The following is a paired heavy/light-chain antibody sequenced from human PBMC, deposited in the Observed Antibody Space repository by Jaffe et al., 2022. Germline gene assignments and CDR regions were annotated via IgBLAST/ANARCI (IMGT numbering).Light chain of an antibody. CDR1: QSVSSSY. CDR2: GAS. J-gene: IGKJ1*01. CDR3: QRYGSSSWT. V-gene: IGKV3-20*01. Sequence: EIVLTQSPGTLSLSPGERATLSCRASQSVSSSYLAWYQQKPGQAPRLLIYGASSRATGIPDRFSGSGSGTDFTLTISRLEPEDFAVYYCQRYGSSSWTFGQGTKVEIK.
Heavy chain of an antibody. CDR2: LRYDGSNK. Sequence: QVQLVESGGGVVQPGGSLRLSCAASGFSFSSYAMHWVRQAPGKGLEWVAFLRYDGSNKYYADSVRGRFTISRDNSENTLCLQMNSLRAEDTAVYYCAKTGSSLNGWYFDYWGQGTLVTVSS. J-gene: IGHJ4*02. CDR3: AKTGSSLNGWYFDY. D-gene: IGHD6-19*01. V-gene: IGHV3-30*02. CDR1: GFSFSSYA.